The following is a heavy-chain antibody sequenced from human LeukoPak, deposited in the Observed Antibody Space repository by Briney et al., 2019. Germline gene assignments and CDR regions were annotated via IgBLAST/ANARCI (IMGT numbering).Heavy chain of an antibody. D-gene: IGHD2-2*01. CDR1: GGTFSSYA. V-gene: IGHV1-69*06. CDR3: ARVRGVNIVVVPAAYDGGSFDY. CDR2: IIPIFGTA. Sequence: GASVKVSCKASGGTFSSYAISWVRQAPGQGLEWMGGIIPIFGTANYAQKFQGRVTITADKSTSTAYMELSSLRSEDTAVYYCARVRGVNIVVVPAAYDGGSFDYWGQGTLVTVSS. J-gene: IGHJ4*02.